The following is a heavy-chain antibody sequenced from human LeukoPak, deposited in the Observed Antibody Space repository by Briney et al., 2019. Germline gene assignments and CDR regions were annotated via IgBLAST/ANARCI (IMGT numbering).Heavy chain of an antibody. J-gene: IGHJ4*02. CDR3: AREGGSYHFDY. CDR1: GGSISTYY. Sequence: SETLSLTCTVSGGSISTYYWSWIRQPPGKGLEWIGYIYSSGSTNYNPSLKSRVTMSVDTSKNQFSLKLSSVTAADTAVYYCAREGGSYHFDYWGQGTLVTVSS. CDR2: IYSSGST. D-gene: IGHD3-10*01. V-gene: IGHV4-59*01.